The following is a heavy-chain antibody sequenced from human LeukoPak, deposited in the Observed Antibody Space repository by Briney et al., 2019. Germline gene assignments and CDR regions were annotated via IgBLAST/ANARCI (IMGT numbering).Heavy chain of an antibody. CDR3: ARDGDAFDI. J-gene: IGHJ3*02. V-gene: IGHV1-2*06. CDR1: GYTFTGYY. CDR2: INPNSGGT. Sequence: ASVKVSCKVSGYTFTGYYMHWVRQATGQGLAWMGRINPNSGGTKYAQKFQGRVTMTRDTSISTAYMELSRLRSDDTAVYYCARDGDAFDIWGQGTMFTVSS.